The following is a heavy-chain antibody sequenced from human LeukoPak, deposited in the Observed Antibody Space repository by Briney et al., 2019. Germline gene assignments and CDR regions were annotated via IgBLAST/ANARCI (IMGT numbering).Heavy chain of an antibody. D-gene: IGHD1-26*01. J-gene: IGHJ3*02. CDR2: IYHSGST. CDR1: GYSISSGYY. Sequence: SETLSLTXTVSGYSISSGYYWGWIRQPPGKGLEWIGSIYHSGSTYYNPSLKSRVTISVDTSKNQFSLKLSSVTAADTAVYYCARRGVGATDAFDIWGQGTMVTVSS. CDR3: ARRGVGATDAFDI. V-gene: IGHV4-38-2*02.